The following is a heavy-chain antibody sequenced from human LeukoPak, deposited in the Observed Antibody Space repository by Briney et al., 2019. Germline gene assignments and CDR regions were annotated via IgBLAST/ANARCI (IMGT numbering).Heavy chain of an antibody. Sequence: PGGSLRLSCAASKFTFSTFSMSWVRQAPGKGLEWVSSISGSGGYTYYADSVKGRFTISRDNSKNTLYLQMNSLRAEDTAVYYCAKDYGDYDFDYWGQGTLVTVSS. D-gene: IGHD4-17*01. CDR1: KFTFSTFS. CDR2: ISGSGGYT. J-gene: IGHJ4*02. CDR3: AKDYGDYDFDY. V-gene: IGHV3-23*01.